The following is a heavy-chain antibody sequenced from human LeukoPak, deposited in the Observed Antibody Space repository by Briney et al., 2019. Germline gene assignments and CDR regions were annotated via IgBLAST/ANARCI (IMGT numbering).Heavy chain of an antibody. J-gene: IGHJ4*02. CDR2: IYTSGST. CDR1: GGSISSYY. CDR3: AREEPVRIAAAGFFDY. D-gene: IGHD6-13*01. Sequence: PSETLSLTCTVSGGSISSYYWSWIRQPAGKGLEWIGRIYTSGSTNYNPSLKSRVTMSVDTSKNQFSLKLSSVTAADTAVYYCAREEPVRIAAAGFFDYWGQGTLVTVSS. V-gene: IGHV4-4*07.